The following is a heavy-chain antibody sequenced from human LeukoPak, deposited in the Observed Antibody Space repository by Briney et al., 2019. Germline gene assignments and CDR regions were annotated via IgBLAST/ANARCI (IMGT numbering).Heavy chain of an antibody. CDR3: AREGSSQGY. D-gene: IGHD1-26*01. Sequence: PSQTLSLTCTVSGGSISSGGYYWSWIRQPPGMGLEWIGYIYHSGSTYYNPSLKSRVTISVDRSKNQFSLKLSSVTAADTAVYYCAREGSSQGYWGQGTLVTVSS. CDR2: IYHSGST. J-gene: IGHJ4*02. CDR1: GGSISSGGYY. V-gene: IGHV4-30-2*01.